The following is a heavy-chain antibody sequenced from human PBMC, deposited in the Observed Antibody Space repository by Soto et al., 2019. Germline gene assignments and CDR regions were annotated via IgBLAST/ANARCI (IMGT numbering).Heavy chain of an antibody. V-gene: IGHV1-69*13. J-gene: IGHJ6*02. CDR2: IIPIFGTA. D-gene: IGHD6-6*01. CDR3: AIAARPRGNYYYYYGMDV. Sequence: GASVKVSCKASGGTFSSYAISLVRQAPGQGLEWMGGIIPIFGTANYAQKFQGRVTITADESTSTAYMELSSLRSEDTAVYYCAIAARPRGNYYYYYGMDVWGQGTTVTVSS. CDR1: GGTFSSYA.